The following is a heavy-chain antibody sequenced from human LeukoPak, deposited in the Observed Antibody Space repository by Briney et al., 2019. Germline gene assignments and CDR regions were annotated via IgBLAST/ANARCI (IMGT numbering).Heavy chain of an antibody. CDR2: IWYDGSNK. CDR3: ARAPEGRWPSRGEPFDY. V-gene: IGHV3-33*08. CDR1: GFTFSSYG. Sequence: PGRSLRLSCAGSGFTFSSYGMHWVRQAPGKGLEWVAVIWYDGSNKYYADSVKGRFTISRDNSKNTLYLQMNSLRAEDTAVYYCARAPEGRWPSRGEPFDYWGQGTLVTVSS. D-gene: IGHD5-24*01. J-gene: IGHJ4*02.